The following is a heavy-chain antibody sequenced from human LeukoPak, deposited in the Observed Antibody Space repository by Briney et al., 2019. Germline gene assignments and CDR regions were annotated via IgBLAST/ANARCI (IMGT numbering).Heavy chain of an antibody. CDR3: AKESAAGIYYFDY. D-gene: IGHD6-13*01. J-gene: IGHJ4*02. CDR2: ISYDGSNK. V-gene: IGHV3-30*18. CDR1: GFTFSSYG. Sequence: GGSLRLSCAASGFTFSSYGMHWVRQAPGKGLEWVAVISYDGSNKYYADSVKGRFTISGDNSKNTLYLQVNSLRAEDTAVYYCAKESAAGIYYFDYWGQGTLVTVSS.